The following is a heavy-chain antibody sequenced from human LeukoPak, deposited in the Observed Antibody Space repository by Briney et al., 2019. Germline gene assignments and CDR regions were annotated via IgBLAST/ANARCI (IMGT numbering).Heavy chain of an antibody. J-gene: IGHJ4*02. CDR3: AREYYYDSSGFDY. CDR1: GFTFSSYG. CDR2: TWYDGSNK. Sequence: GGSLRLSCAASGFTFSSYGMHWVRQAPGKGLEWVAATWYDGSNKYYADSVKGRFTISRDNSKNTLYLQMNSLRAEDTAVYYCAREYYYDSSGFDYWGQGTLVTVSS. D-gene: IGHD3-22*01. V-gene: IGHV3-33*01.